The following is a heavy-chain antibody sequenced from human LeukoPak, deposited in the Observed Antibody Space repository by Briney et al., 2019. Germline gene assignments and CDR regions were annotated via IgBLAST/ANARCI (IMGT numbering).Heavy chain of an antibody. V-gene: IGHV1-8*01. CDR3: ARGRYYDILTGYYLPFDY. CDR2: MNPNSGNT. D-gene: IGHD3-9*01. Sequence: ASVKVSCKASGYTFTSYDINWVRQATGQWLEWMGWMNPNSGNTGYAQKFQGRVTMTRNTSISTAYMELSSLRSEDTAVYYCARGRYYDILTGYYLPFDYWGQGTLVTVSS. J-gene: IGHJ4*02. CDR1: GYTFTSYD.